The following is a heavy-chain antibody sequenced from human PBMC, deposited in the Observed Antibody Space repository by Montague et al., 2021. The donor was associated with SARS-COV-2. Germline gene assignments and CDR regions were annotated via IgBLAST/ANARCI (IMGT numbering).Heavy chain of an antibody. D-gene: IGHD4-17*01. J-gene: IGHJ6*02. CDR3: ARDYGDYSYYYGLDV. CDR1: GGSIRSGSYY. Sequence: SLSLTCTVSGGSIRSGSYYWSWIRQPAGKGLEWIGRIYSSGSTYYNPSLKSRVTMSVDTSKNQFSLKVSSVTAADTAVYYCARDYGDYSYYYGLDVWGQGSTVTVS. CDR2: IYSSGST. V-gene: IGHV4-61*02.